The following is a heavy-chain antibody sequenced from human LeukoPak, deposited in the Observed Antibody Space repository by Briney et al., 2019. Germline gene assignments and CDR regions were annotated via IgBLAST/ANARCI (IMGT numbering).Heavy chain of an antibody. CDR3: ARGGGHHKFDP. D-gene: IGHD3-10*01. CDR2: IYHSGST. V-gene: IGHV4-30-2*01. J-gene: IGHJ5*02. CDR1: GGSISSGGYS. Sequence: SQTLSLTCAVSGGSISSGGYSWSWIRQPPGKGLEWIGYIYHSGSTYYNPSLKSRVTISVDRSKNQFSLKLSSVTAADTAVYYCARGGGHHKFDPWGQGTLVTVSS.